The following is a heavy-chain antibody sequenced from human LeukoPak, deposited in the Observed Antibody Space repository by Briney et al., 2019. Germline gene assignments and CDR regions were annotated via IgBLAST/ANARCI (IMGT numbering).Heavy chain of an antibody. V-gene: IGHV4-59*01. CDR3: ARKGSGTYSPFDY. CDR1: GGSISSYY. J-gene: IGHJ4*02. D-gene: IGHD1-26*01. CDR2: LYYSGSA. Sequence: PSETLSLTCTVSGGSISSYYWSWIRQPPGKGLEWIGYLYYSGSAKYNPSLKSRVTISVDASENHFSLKLSSVTAADTAVYYCARKGSGTYSPFDYWGPGTLVTVSS.